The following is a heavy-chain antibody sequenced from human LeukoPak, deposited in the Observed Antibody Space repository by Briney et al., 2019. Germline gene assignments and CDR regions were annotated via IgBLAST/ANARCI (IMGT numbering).Heavy chain of an antibody. CDR1: GFTFSDSY. CDR3: ARETYFYDTDYYYVKYFDS. Sequence: GGSLRLSCAASGFTFSDSYMSWVRQAPGKGLEWVSYISSSGSTIYYADSVKGRFTISRDNAKNSLYLQMNSLSAEDTAVYFCARETYFYDTDYYYVKYFDSWGQGTLVTVSS. V-gene: IGHV3-11*01. D-gene: IGHD3-22*01. J-gene: IGHJ4*02. CDR2: ISSSGSTI.